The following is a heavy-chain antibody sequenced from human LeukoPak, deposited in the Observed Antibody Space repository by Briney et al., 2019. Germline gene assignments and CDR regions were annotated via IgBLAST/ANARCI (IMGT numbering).Heavy chain of an antibody. CDR2: ISSSSSYI. CDR1: GFTFSSYA. CDR3: AKDLWFDP. J-gene: IGHJ5*02. V-gene: IGHV3-21*01. Sequence: GGSLRLSCAASGFTFSSYAMNWVRQAPGKGLEWVSSISSSSSYIYYADSVKGRFTISRDNSKNTLYLQMNSLRAEDTAVYYCAKDLWFDPWGQGTLVTVSS.